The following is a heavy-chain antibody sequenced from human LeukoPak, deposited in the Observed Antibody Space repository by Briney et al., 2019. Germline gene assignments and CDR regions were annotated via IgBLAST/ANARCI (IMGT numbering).Heavy chain of an antibody. CDR1: GFTFSNYA. D-gene: IGHD3-16*01. CDR3: VKTMVTFGGLIRTDAFDI. Sequence: GGSLRLSCAATGFTFSNYAIHWGRQAPGKGLEWVAFISDDGSRQHYADSVKGRFTISRDNSKNTLYLQMHSLRPEDTAVFYCVKTMVTFGGLIRTDAFDIWGQGTMVTVSS. CDR2: ISDDGSRQ. V-gene: IGHV3-30*14. J-gene: IGHJ3*02.